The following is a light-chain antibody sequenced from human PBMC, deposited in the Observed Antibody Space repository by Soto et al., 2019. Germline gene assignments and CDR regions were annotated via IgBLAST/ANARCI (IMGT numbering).Light chain of an antibody. CDR3: CSYAGTYTPVV. V-gene: IGLV2-11*01. Sequence: QSVPTQPRSVSGSPGQSVTISCTGTSSDVGGYDYVSWYQQSPGKAPKLMIYDVSERPSGVPDRFSGSKSGNTPSLTISRLQSEDEADYYCCSYAGTYTPVVFGGGTKLTLL. J-gene: IGLJ2*01. CDR1: SSDVGGYDY. CDR2: DVS.